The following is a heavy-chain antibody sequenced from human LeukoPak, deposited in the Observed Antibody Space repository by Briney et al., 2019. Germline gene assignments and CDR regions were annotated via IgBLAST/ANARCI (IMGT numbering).Heavy chain of an antibody. D-gene: IGHD3-10*01. CDR2: INHSGST. Sequence: SETLSLTCAVYGGSFSGYYWSWIRQPPGKGLEWIGEINHSGSTNYNPSLKSRVTISVDTSKNQFSLKLSSVTAADTAVYYCARGRLLWFRELLGWFDPWGQGTLVTVSS. V-gene: IGHV4-34*01. CDR3: ARGRLLWFRELLGWFDP. J-gene: IGHJ5*02. CDR1: GGSFSGYY.